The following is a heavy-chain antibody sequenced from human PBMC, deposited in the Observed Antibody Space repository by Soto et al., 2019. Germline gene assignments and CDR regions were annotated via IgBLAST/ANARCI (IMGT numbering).Heavy chain of an antibody. D-gene: IGHD6-6*01. V-gene: IGHV3-30*18. CDR1: GFTFSSYG. CDR2: IAYDGSNK. Sequence: QVQLVESGGGVVQPGRSLRLSCAASGFTFSSYGMHWVRQAPGKGLEWVAVIAYDGSNKYYADSVKGRFTISRDNSKNALYLQMNSLRAEDTAVYYCAKPPSNPVHFDYWGQGALVTVSS. J-gene: IGHJ4*02. CDR3: AKPPSNPVHFDY.